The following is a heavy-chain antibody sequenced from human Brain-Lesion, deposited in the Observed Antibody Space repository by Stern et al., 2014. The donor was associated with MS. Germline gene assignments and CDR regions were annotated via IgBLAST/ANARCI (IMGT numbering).Heavy chain of an antibody. CDR2: FDPEDGET. Sequence: VQLVESGAEVKKPGASVKVSCKVSGYTLTELSMHWVRQAPRKGLEWMGGFDPEDGETIYAQKFQGRVTMTEDPSTDTAYMELSSLRSEDTAGYYCATLSPGAGGNYYRHFDYWGQGTLVTVSS. V-gene: IGHV1-24*01. J-gene: IGHJ4*02. D-gene: IGHD1-26*01. CDR1: GYTLTELS. CDR3: ATLSPGAGGNYYRHFDY.